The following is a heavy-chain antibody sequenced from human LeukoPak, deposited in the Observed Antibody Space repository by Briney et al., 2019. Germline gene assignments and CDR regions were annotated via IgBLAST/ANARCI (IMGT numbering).Heavy chain of an antibody. Sequence: GGSLRLSCAASGFTVSSNYMSWVRQAPGKGLEWVSVIYSGGSTYYADSVKGRFTISRDNSKNTLYLQMNSLRAEDTAVYYCAKGRMVRGVIIPNWFDPWGQGTLVTVSS. D-gene: IGHD3-10*01. CDR3: AKGRMVRGVIIPNWFDP. CDR1: GFTVSSNY. V-gene: IGHV3-53*01. CDR2: IYSGGST. J-gene: IGHJ5*02.